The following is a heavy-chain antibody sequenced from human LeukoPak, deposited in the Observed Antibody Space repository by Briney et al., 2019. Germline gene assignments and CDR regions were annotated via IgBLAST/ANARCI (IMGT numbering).Heavy chain of an antibody. Sequence: SETLSLTCTVSGGSISSSSYYWGWIRQPPGKGLEWIVSIYYSGSTYYNPSLKSRFTISVDTSKNQFSLKLSSVTAADTAVYYCARHAGGATGPYDWFDPWGQGTLVTVSS. V-gene: IGHV4-39*01. CDR2: IYYSGST. J-gene: IGHJ5*02. CDR3: ARHAGGATGPYDWFDP. CDR1: GGSISSSSYY. D-gene: IGHD1-26*01.